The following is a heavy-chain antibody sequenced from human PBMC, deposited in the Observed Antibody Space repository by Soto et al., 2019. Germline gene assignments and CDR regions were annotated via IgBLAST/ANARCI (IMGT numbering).Heavy chain of an antibody. CDR1: GGSFSGYY. J-gene: IGHJ6*02. V-gene: IGHV4-34*01. Sequence: TLSLTCAVYGGSFSGYYWSWIRQPPGKGLEWIGEINHSGSTNYNPSLKSRVTISVDTSKNQFSLKLSSVTAADTAVYYCAPRAVVVPAVRGGYYGMDVWGQGTTVTVSS. CDR3: APRAVVVPAVRGGYYGMDV. CDR2: INHSGST. D-gene: IGHD2-2*01.